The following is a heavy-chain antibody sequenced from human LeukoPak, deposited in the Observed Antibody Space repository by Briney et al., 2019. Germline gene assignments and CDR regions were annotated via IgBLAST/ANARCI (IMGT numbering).Heavy chain of an antibody. J-gene: IGHJ6*02. CDR2: IKEDGSAK. Sequence: PGGSLRLSCAASGFIFSSYWTNWVRQAPGKGLEWVANIKEDGSAKYYVDSVKGRFTISRDNAKNSLYLQMNSLRAEDTAVYYCVMDMDVWGQGTTVTVSS. CDR3: VMDMDV. CDR1: GFIFSSYW. V-gene: IGHV3-7*05.